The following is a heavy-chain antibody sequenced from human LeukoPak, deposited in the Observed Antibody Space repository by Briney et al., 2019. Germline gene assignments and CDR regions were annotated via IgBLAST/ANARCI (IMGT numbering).Heavy chain of an antibody. J-gene: IGHJ4*02. CDR2: INWNGGST. D-gene: IGHD1-26*01. Sequence: PGGSLRLSCAGSGFTFDDNGMGWVGQAQGKGLEWGSGINWNGGSTGYADSVKGRFTISRDNAKTSLYLQMNSLRAEDTALYYCARDRGGSYYFDYWGQGTLVTVSS. V-gene: IGHV3-20*04. CDR1: GFTFDDNG. CDR3: ARDRGGSYYFDY.